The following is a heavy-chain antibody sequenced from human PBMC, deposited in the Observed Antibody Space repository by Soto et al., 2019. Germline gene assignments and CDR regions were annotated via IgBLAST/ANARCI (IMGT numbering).Heavy chain of an antibody. CDR2: ISSSSSYI. CDR1: GFTFSSYS. J-gene: IGHJ4*02. V-gene: IGHV3-21*01. D-gene: IGHD3-22*01. Sequence: EVQLVESGGGLVKPGGSLRLSCAASGFTFSSYSMNCVRQAPGNGLEWVSSISSSSSYIYYAVSMKGRFTISRDNAKNSLYLQMNSLRAEDTAVYYCARDHYYYDSSGYYPYYWGQGTLVTVSS. CDR3: ARDHYYYDSSGYYPYY.